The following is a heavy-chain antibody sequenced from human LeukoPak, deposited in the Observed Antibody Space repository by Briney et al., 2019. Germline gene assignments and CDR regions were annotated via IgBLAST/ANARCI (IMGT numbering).Heavy chain of an antibody. CDR1: GGSISSGGYY. J-gene: IGHJ6*02. D-gene: IGHD2-15*01. Sequence: PSQTLSLTCTVSGGSISSGGYYWSWIRQHPGKGLEWNGYIYYSGSTYYNPSLKSRVTISVDTSKNQFSLKLSSVSAADTAVYYCARVSAATLDYYGMDVWGQGTTVTVSS. CDR3: ARVSAATLDYYGMDV. V-gene: IGHV4-31*03. CDR2: IYYSGST.